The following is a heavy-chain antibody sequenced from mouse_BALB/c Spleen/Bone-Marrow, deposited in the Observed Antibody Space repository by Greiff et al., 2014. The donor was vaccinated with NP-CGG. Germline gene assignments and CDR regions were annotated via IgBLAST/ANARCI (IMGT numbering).Heavy chain of an antibody. V-gene: IGHV1-39*01. CDR3: AREGSHRDDYAMDY. J-gene: IGHJ4*01. Sequence: VQLKESGPELEKPGASVKISCKASGYSFTGYNMNWVKQSNGKSLEWIGNIDPSYGGSSYNQKFKGKATLTVDKSSSTAYMQLKSLTSEDSAVYYCAREGSHRDDYAMDYWGQGTSVTVSS. CDR1: GYSFTGYN. CDR2: IDPSYGGS.